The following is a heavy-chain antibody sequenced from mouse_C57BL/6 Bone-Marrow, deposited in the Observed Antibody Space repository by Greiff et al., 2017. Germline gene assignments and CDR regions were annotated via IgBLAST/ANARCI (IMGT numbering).Heavy chain of an antibody. J-gene: IGHJ3*01. V-gene: IGHV1-69*01. D-gene: IGHD3-2*02. CDR2: IDPSASYT. Sequence: QVQLQQSGAELVMPGASVKLSCKASGYTFTSYWMHWVKQRPGQGLEWIGEIDPSASYTNYNQKFKGKSTLTVDKSSSTAYMQLSSLTSEDSAVYYCAREGILSAWFAYWGQGTLVTVSA. CDR1: GYTFTSYW. CDR3: AREGILSAWFAY.